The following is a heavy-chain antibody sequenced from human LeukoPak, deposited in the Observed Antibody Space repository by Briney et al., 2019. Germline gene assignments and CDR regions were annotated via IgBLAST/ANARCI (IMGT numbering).Heavy chain of an antibody. D-gene: IGHD4-11*01. CDR1: GGSISSGGYY. CDR3: ARSSTVTTYSYYGMDV. CDR2: IYYSGST. J-gene: IGHJ6*02. V-gene: IGHV4-31*03. Sequence: SETLSLTCTVSGGSISSGGYYWSWIRQHPGKGLEWIGYIYYSGSTYYNPSLKSRVTISVGTSKNQFSLKLSSVTAADTAVYYCARSSTVTTYSYYGMDVWGQGTTVTVSS.